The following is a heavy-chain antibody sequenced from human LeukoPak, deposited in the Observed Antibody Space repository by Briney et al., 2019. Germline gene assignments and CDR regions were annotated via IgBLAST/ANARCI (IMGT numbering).Heavy chain of an antibody. CDR2: IYYSGYT. CDR1: GGSISSSTYY. CDR3: AKHYMGSSYNRGLDY. V-gene: IGHV4-39*01. Sequence: PSETLSLTCTVSGGSISSSTYYWGWIRQPPGKGLEWIGSIYYSGYTYYNPSLESRFTISVDTSKNLFSLKLSSVTAADTAIYYCAKHYMGSSYNRGLDYWGQGTPVTVSS. J-gene: IGHJ4*02. D-gene: IGHD3-10*01.